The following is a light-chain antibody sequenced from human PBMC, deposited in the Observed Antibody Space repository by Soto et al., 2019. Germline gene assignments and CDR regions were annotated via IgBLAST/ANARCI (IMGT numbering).Light chain of an antibody. V-gene: IGKV3-15*01. CDR1: QTVVSN. CDR3: QQYKNWPPIT. J-gene: IGKJ5*01. Sequence: EIVLTQSPDTLSVSPGERATLSCRSSQTVVSNLALYQQKPGQAPRLLIYGASTRATGIPARFSGSGSGTEFTLTISSLQSEDFAVYYCQQYKNWPPITFGQGTRLEIK. CDR2: GAS.